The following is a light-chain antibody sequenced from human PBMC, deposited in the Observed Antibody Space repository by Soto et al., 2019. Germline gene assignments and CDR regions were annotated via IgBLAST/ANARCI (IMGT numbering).Light chain of an antibody. CDR1: QSVSSSS. Sequence: EIVLTQSPGTLSLSPGERATLSCRASQSVSSSSLAWYQQKPGQSPRLLIYGASSRATGIPDRFSGSGSGTDFTLTINRLEPEDFAVYYCQQYGGAPFTFGPGTRVDVK. CDR2: GAS. J-gene: IGKJ3*01. V-gene: IGKV3-20*01. CDR3: QQYGGAPFT.